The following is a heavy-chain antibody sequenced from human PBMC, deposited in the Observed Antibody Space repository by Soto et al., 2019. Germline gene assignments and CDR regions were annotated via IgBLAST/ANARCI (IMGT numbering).Heavy chain of an antibody. Sequence: EVQLLESGGGLVQPGGSLRLSCAASGFTFSSYAMSWVRQAPGKGLEWVSAISGSGGSTYYADSVKGRFTISRDNSKNTLYLQMNSLRAEDTAVYYCAKRGDFWSGSISGFDYWGQGTLVTVSS. CDR3: AKRGDFWSGSISGFDY. CDR2: ISGSGGST. D-gene: IGHD3-3*01. V-gene: IGHV3-23*01. CDR1: GFTFSSYA. J-gene: IGHJ4*02.